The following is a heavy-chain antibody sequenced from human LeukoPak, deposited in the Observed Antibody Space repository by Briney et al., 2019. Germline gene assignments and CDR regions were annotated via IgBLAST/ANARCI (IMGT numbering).Heavy chain of an antibody. CDR2: IRSTANGYAT. Sequence: PGGSLRLSCAASGFTFSGSALHWVRQASGKGLEWVGRIRSTANGYATAYAASVKGRFTISRDDSKNTAYLQMDSLKTEDTAVYYCARDLTFGEGYMDVWGKGTTVTVSS. D-gene: IGHD3-10*01. CDR3: ARDLTFGEGYMDV. V-gene: IGHV3-73*01. J-gene: IGHJ6*03. CDR1: GFTFSGSA.